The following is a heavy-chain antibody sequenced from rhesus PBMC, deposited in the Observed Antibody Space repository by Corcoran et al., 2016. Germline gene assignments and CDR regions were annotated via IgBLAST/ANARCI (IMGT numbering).Heavy chain of an antibody. J-gene: IGHJ6*01. Sequence: QVQLQESGPGLVKPLETLSLTCAVSGGSISSTYWSWIRQAPGKGLEWIGYIYGSGSSTNYNPSLKSRVTLSVDTSKNQLSLKLSSVTAADTAVYYCARRPYGLDSWGQGVVVTVSS. CDR3: ARRPYGLDS. CDR2: IYGSGSST. V-gene: IGHV4S11*01. CDR1: GGSISSTY.